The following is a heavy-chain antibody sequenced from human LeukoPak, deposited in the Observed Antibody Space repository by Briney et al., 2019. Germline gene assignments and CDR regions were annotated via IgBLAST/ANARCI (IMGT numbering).Heavy chain of an antibody. CDR1: GYSFTSYW. J-gene: IGHJ4*02. CDR3: ARSMPGKYCSSTSCYTGDY. CDR2: IYPVDSDT. D-gene: IGHD2-2*02. V-gene: IGHV5-51*01. Sequence: RSGESLKISCQGSGYSFTSYWIGWVRQMPGKGLERMGIIYPVDSDTRYSPSFQGQVTISADKSISTAYLQWSSLKASDTAMYYCARSMPGKYCSSTSCYTGDYWGQGTLVTVSS.